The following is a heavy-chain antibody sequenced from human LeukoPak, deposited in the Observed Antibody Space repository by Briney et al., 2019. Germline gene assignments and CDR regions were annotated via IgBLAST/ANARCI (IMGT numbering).Heavy chain of an antibody. Sequence: GGSLRLSCTASGFTFGDYAMSWVRQAPGKGLEWVGFIRSKAYGGTTEYAASVKGRFTISRDDSKSIAYLQMNSLKTEDTAVYYCTTGGVVVVVAATLADYWGQGTLVTVSS. CDR2: IRSKAYGGTT. D-gene: IGHD2-15*01. J-gene: IGHJ4*02. V-gene: IGHV3-49*04. CDR1: GFTFGDYA. CDR3: TTGGVVVVVAATLADY.